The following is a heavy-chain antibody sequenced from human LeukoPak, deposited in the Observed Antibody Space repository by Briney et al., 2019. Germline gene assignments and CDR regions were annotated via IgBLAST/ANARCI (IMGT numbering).Heavy chain of an antibody. D-gene: IGHD4-17*01. Sequence: PSQTLCLTCTVSGGSISSGGYYWSWIRQPPGKGLEWIGEINHSGSTNYNPSLKSRVTISVDTSKNQFSLKLSSVTAADTAVYYCARGSPGQGLTTVNDYWGQGTLVTVSS. CDR2: INHSGST. CDR3: ARGSPGQGLTTVNDY. CDR1: GGSISSGGYY. V-gene: IGHV4-61*08. J-gene: IGHJ4*02.